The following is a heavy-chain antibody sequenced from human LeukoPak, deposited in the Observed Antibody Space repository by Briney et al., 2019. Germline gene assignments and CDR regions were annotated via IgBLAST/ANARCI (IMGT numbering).Heavy chain of an antibody. Sequence: SETLSLTCTVSGGSISSSSYYWGWIRQPPGKGLEWIGSIYYSGSTYYNPSLKSRVTISADTSKNQFSLKLSSVTAADTAVYYCASHGWGRLVEDYWGQGTLVTVSS. V-gene: IGHV4-39*01. J-gene: IGHJ4*02. CDR2: IYYSGST. D-gene: IGHD6-19*01. CDR1: GGSISSSSYY. CDR3: ASHGWGRLVEDY.